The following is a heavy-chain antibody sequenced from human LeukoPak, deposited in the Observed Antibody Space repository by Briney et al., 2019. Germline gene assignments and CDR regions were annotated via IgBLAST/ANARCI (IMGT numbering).Heavy chain of an antibody. Sequence: GGSLRLSCAASGFTFSRSAMHWVRQAPGKGLEWVAIISYDGGNKYYADSVKGRFTISRDNSKNTLYLQMNSLRAEDTAVYYCAKDPTMGSFDYWGQGTLVTVSS. D-gene: IGHD2-8*01. CDR2: ISYDGGNK. J-gene: IGHJ4*02. V-gene: IGHV3-30*04. CDR3: AKDPTMGSFDY. CDR1: GFTFSRSA.